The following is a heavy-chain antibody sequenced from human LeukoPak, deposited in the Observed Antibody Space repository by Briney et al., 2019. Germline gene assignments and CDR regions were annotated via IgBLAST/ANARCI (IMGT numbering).Heavy chain of an antibody. CDR3: AREEDY. CDR1: GLPFKTYS. CDR2: ISSSSSTI. Sequence: GGSLRLFCAASGLPFKTYSMNWVRDAPGKGLEWVSYISSSSSTIYYADSVKGRFSISRDNAKNSLYLQMNSLRAEDTAVYHCAREEDYWGQGTLVTVSS. J-gene: IGHJ4*02. V-gene: IGHV3-48*04.